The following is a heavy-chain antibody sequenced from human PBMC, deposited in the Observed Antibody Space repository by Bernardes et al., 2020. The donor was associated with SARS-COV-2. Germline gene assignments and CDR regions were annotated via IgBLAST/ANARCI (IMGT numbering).Heavy chain of an antibody. D-gene: IGHD1-26*01. CDR1: GFTFSSYV. J-gene: IGHJ4*02. V-gene: IGHV3-30*18. CDR3: AKDHSGSYSFYFDY. Sequence: GSLRLSYAGSGFTFSSYVMHWVRPAPGKGLEWVAVTSYDGSNKYYAHSVKGRFTISRDNSKNTLYLQMNSLRAEDTAVYYCAKDHSGSYSFYFDYWGQGTLVTVSS. CDR2: TSYDGSNK.